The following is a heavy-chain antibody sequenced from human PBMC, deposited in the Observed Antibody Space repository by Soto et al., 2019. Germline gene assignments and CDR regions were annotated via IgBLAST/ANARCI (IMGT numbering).Heavy chain of an antibody. J-gene: IGHJ4*02. V-gene: IGHV3-7*03. D-gene: IGHD2-15*01. CDR3: ARDRRQRGYYYFDY. CDR1: GFTFSSYW. CDR2: IKQDGSEK. Sequence: GGSLRLSCAASGFTFSSYWMSWVRQAPGKGLEWVASIKQDGSEKYYVDSVKGRFTISRDNAKNSLYLQMNSLRAEDAAVYYCARDRRQRGYYYFDYWGQGTLVTVSS.